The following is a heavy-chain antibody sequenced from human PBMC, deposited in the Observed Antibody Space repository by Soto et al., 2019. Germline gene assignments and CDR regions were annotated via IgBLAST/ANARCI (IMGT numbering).Heavy chain of an antibody. CDR1: GATFNFYA. V-gene: IGHV1-69*13. J-gene: IGHJ4*01. Sequence: SVKVSCKSSGATFNFYAISWARQAPGEGLEWMGGVVLHSGTATYARKFQGRLTVTADESSSTAYMDLSSLTSEDTAIYYCARHPGQWLYYFDYWGQGTLVTVSS. CDR3: ARHPGQWLYYFDY. CDR2: VVLHSGTA. D-gene: IGHD6-19*01.